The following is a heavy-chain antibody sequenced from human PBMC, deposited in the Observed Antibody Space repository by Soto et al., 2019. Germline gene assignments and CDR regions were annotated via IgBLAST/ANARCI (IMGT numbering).Heavy chain of an antibody. Sequence: QVQLQESGPGLVQPSQTLSLACTVSGDSISSGGYYWSWIRQHPGKGLEWIGYIYYSGSTFYNPSLKSRVTISVDTSKNLFSLKLSSVTAADTAVYYCARGLSVSLFDFWGQGTLVNVSS. CDR3: ARGLSVSLFDF. D-gene: IGHD4-17*01. V-gene: IGHV4-31*03. J-gene: IGHJ4*02. CDR1: GDSISSGGYY. CDR2: IYYSGST.